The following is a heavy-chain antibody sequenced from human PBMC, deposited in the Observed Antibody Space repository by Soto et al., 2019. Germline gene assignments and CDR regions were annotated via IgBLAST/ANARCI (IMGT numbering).Heavy chain of an antibody. J-gene: IGHJ5*02. CDR1: GYSFTSYW. CDR3: ARNLLYCSSTTCHNWFDP. D-gene: IGHD2-2*01. V-gene: IGHV5-51*01. CDR2: IYPGDSDT. Sequence: GESLKISCKGSGYSFTSYWIGWVRQMPGKGLEWMGIIYPGDSDTRYSPSFQGQVTISADKSISTAYLQWSSLTASDTAMYYCARNLLYCSSTTCHNWFDPRGQGTLVTVSS.